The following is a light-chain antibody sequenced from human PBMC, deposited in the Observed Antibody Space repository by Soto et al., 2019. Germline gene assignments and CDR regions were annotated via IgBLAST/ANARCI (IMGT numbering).Light chain of an antibody. CDR2: GAS. CDR1: QSVSSSY. Sequence: EIVLTQSPGTLSLSPGDRATLSCKASQSVSSSYLAWYQQKPGQAPRLIIYGASIRATGIPDRFSGSGSGTDFTLTISRLEPEDVAVYYCQQYGSSPLTFGGGPKVEIE. J-gene: IGKJ4*01. CDR3: QQYGSSPLT. V-gene: IGKV3-20*01.